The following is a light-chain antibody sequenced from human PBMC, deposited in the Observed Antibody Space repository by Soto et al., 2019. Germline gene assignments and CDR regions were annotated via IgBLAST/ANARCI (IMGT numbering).Light chain of an antibody. Sequence: EIVMTQSPATLSVSPGERATLSCSASQSVSSNLAWYQQKPGQAPRLLIYDASTRATGIPARFSGSGSGTGFTLTISSLQSADFAVYYCQQYHNWPPLTFGGGTKVDIK. CDR1: QSVSSN. CDR2: DAS. J-gene: IGKJ4*01. CDR3: QQYHNWPPLT. V-gene: IGKV3-15*01.